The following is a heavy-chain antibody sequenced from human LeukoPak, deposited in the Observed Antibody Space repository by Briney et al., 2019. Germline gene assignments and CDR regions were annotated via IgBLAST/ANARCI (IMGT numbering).Heavy chain of an antibody. J-gene: IGHJ3*02. CDR3: ARRPGYSSSWNDAFDI. D-gene: IGHD6-13*01. CDR1: GYSFTSYW. V-gene: IGHV5-51*01. Sequence: GESLKISCKGSGYSFTSYWIGWVRQMPGKGLEWMGIIYPGDSDTSYSPSFQGQVTISADKSISTAYLQWSSLKASDTAMYYCARRPGYSSSWNDAFDIWGQGTMVTVSS. CDR2: IYPGDSDT.